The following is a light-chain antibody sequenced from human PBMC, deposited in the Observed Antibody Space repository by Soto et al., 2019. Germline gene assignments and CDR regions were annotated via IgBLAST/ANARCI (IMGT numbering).Light chain of an antibody. Sequence: IQMTESPSSLSASLXYRVPISCRASPSIINCLNWXQHXTGNXXXLVXDASSTLQSGVPSRFSGRASGADFTLTIKNLQPEDFATYYCQQPTYTFGPGTKVDI. V-gene: IGKV1-39*01. CDR3: QQPTYT. CDR1: PSIINC. J-gene: IGKJ3*01. CDR2: ASS.